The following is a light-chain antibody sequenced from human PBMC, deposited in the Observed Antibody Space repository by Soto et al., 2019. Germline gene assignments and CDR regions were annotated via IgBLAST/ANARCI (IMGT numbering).Light chain of an antibody. CDR1: QSVGNN. V-gene: IGKV3-15*01. J-gene: IGKJ2*01. CDR3: QQRSNWPLMYT. CDR2: GAS. Sequence: EIVMTQSPATLSVSPGERATLSCRASQSVGNNFAWYQQKPGQAPRLLIYGASTRATGIPARFSGSGSGTEFTLTISSLQSEDFAVYYCQQRSNWPLMYTFGVGTKLEIK.